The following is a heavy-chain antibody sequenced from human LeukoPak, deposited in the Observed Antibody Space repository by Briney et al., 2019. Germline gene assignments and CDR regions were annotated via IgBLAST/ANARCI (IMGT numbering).Heavy chain of an antibody. D-gene: IGHD3-10*01. CDR3: ARDFPTNYYGSGSYGI. CDR1: GGSISSGGYY. V-gene: IGHV4-31*03. Sequence: PSQTLSLTCTVSGGSISSGGYYWSWIRQHPGKGLEWIGYIYYSGSTYYNPSLKSRVTISVDTSKNQFSLKLSSVAAADTAVYYCARDFPTNYYGSGSYGIWGQGTLVTVSS. CDR2: IYYSGST. J-gene: IGHJ4*02.